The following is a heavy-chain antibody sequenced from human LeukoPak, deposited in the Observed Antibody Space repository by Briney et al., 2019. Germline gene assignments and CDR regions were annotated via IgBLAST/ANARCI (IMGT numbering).Heavy chain of an antibody. J-gene: IGHJ4*02. Sequence: SETLSLTCTVSGGSISSYYWSWLRQPPGKGLEWIGYIYYSGSTNYNPSLKGRVTISVDTSKNQFSLKLSSVTAADTAVYYCARNYYDSPGSGYYFDYWGQGTLVTVSS. V-gene: IGHV4-59*01. D-gene: IGHD3-22*01. CDR3: ARNYYDSPGSGYYFDY. CDR1: GGSISSYY. CDR2: IYYSGST.